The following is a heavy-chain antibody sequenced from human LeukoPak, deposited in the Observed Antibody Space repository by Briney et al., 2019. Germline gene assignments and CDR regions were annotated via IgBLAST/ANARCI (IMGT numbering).Heavy chain of an antibody. J-gene: IGHJ4*02. V-gene: IGHV3-48*01. D-gene: IGHD5-24*01. CDR3: ARDYKYAFDN. Sequence: GGSLRLSCAASGFTFSAYSMNWVRQAPGKGLEWISYIGISSGNTKYADSVKGRFTISGDKAKNSLYLQMNSLRVEDTAVYYCARDYKYAFDNWGQGTLVTVPS. CDR1: GFTFSAYS. CDR2: IGISSGNT.